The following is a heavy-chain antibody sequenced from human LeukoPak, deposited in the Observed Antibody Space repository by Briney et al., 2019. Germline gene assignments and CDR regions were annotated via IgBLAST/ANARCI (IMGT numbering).Heavy chain of an antibody. CDR1: GGSISSYY. V-gene: IGHV4-59*01. J-gene: IGHJ2*01. Sequence: SETLSLTCTVSGGSISSYYWQWIRQPPGNRLEWIGYVYYSGSTEYNPSLKSRVTISVDTSKNQFSLKLTSVTAADTAVYYCARGEPRIARPGAPPFDLWGRGTLVTVSS. CDR3: ARGEPRIARPGAPPFDL. D-gene: IGHD6-13*01. CDR2: VYYSGST.